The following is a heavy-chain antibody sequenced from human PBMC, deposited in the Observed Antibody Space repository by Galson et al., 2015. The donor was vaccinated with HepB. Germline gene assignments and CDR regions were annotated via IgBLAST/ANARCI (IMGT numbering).Heavy chain of an antibody. Sequence: TCRVSGYSISSGHYWGWIRQPPGKGLEWIGALLRGGNTFYNPSLRSRVTISLDTSKNQFSLRLSSVTAADTAIYYCARSTVTSGFDCWGQGTLVTVSS. CDR2: LLRGGNT. V-gene: IGHV4-38-2*01. CDR1: GYSISSGHY. CDR3: ARSTVTSGFDC. D-gene: IGHD4-17*01. J-gene: IGHJ4*02.